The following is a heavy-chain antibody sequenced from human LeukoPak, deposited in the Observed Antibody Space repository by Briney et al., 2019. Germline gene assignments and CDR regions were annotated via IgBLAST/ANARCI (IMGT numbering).Heavy chain of an antibody. D-gene: IGHD5-12*01. CDR2: ISSSSGYT. CDR1: GFTFNIFS. V-gene: IGHV3-21*01. Sequence: PGGSLRLSCAASGFTFNIFSMNWVRQAPGKGLEWVSSISSSSGYTYYTDSVKGRFTISRDNAKSSLFLQMNSLRADDTAVYYCVRDLGGYDGDYFDYWGQGILVTVSS. CDR3: VRDLGGYDGDYFDY. J-gene: IGHJ4*02.